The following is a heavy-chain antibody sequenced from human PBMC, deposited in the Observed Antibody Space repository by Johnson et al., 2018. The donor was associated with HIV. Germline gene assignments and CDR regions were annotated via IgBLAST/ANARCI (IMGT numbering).Heavy chain of an antibody. Sequence: VQLVESGGGLIQPGGSLRLSCATSGFSVSNNYMSWVRQAPGKGLEWVSFISGSGGSIYYADSVKGRFTISRDNSRNTLYLQINNLRTEDTAVYYCATHLEDDGDTLTDDAFDIWGQGTLVTVSS. V-gene: IGHV3-23*04. CDR2: SGSGGSI. CDR1: GFSVSNNY. J-gene: IGHJ3*02. CDR3: ATHLEDDGDTLTDDAFDI. D-gene: IGHD4-17*01.